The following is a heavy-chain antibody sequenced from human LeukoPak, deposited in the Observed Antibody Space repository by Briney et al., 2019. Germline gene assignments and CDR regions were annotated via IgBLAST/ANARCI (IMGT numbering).Heavy chain of an antibody. Sequence: SQTLSLTCAISGDSVSTNSVAWNWIRQSPSRGLEWLGRTSYRSKWYNDYAVPVKSRITITPDTSKNQFSLQLNPVTPEDTAVYYCAREAEITRFDYWGQGTLVTVSS. J-gene: IGHJ4*02. V-gene: IGHV6-1*01. D-gene: IGHD5-24*01. CDR1: GDSVSTNSVA. CDR3: AREAEITRFDY. CDR2: TSYRSKWYN.